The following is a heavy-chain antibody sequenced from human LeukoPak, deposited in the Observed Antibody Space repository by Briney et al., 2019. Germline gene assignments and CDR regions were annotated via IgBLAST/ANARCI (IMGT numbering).Heavy chain of an antibody. Sequence: SETLSLTCSVSGDSISSNSDYWGWIRQPPGKGLEWSGNIYHRGRTNYNPSLKSRVTISADTSKNQFSLKLSSVTAADTAVYYCARDRDYYKSGSHASTLDYWGQGSLVTVST. V-gene: IGHV4-39*07. D-gene: IGHD3-10*01. CDR1: GDSISSNSDY. CDR3: ARDRDYYKSGSHASTLDY. J-gene: IGHJ4*02. CDR2: IYHRGRT.